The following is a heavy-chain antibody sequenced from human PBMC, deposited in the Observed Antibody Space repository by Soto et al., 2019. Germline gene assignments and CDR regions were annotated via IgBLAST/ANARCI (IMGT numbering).Heavy chain of an antibody. CDR1: GVTLNTYS. D-gene: IGHD4-17*01. CDR2: IWYDGTTK. J-gene: IGHJ4*02. Sequence: GGSPRLSCEASGVTLNTYSMYWAVQPPGKGLEWMAAIWYDGTTKYSADSVKGRFIISRDNSKKTLYLEMNSLRAEDTAVYYCARAGGTTVTGLWHFDSWGQGP. CDR3: ARAGGTTVTGLWHFDS. V-gene: IGHV3-33*07.